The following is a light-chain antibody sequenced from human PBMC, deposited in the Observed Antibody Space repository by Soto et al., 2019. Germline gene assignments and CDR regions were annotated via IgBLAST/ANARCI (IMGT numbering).Light chain of an antibody. CDR2: GAC. Sequence: EIVLPQSPGTLSLSPGERASLSCMASQSVSSSYLAWYQQKPGQAPRLLIYGACSRATGIADRSSGSESGTDFPLTISRLEPDDFAVYYCQQYGSSRLTFGGGTKV. V-gene: IGKV3-20*01. CDR1: QSVSSSY. CDR3: QQYGSSRLT. J-gene: IGKJ4*01.